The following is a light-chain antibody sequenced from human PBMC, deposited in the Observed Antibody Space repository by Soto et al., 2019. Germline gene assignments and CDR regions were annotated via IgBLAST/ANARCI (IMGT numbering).Light chain of an antibody. CDR2: GAS. CDR3: QETYSLPST. V-gene: IGKV1-39*01. J-gene: IGKJ3*01. CDR1: QAISDY. Sequence: DIQMTQSPSSLSASVGDRVAITCRATQAISDYLNWYQQKPGKALKLLIYGASNLQSGVPSRFSGSGSGSAFTLTISGLHPEDFGIYYGQETYSLPSTCGPGTKVDVK.